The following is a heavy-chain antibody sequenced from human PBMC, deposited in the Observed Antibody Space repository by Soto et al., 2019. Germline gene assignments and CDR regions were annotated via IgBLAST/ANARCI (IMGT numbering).Heavy chain of an antibody. D-gene: IGHD3-22*01. J-gene: IGHJ5*02. CDR1: GGSFSGYY. Sequence: SETLSLTCAVYGGSFSGYYWSWIRQPPGKGLEWIGEINHSGSTNYNPSLKSRVTISVDTSKNQFSLKLSSVTAADTAVYYCARGQRYYDSSGKNITWSAPWGQGTLVTVSS. CDR2: INHSGST. V-gene: IGHV4-34*01. CDR3: ARGQRYYDSSGKNITWSAP.